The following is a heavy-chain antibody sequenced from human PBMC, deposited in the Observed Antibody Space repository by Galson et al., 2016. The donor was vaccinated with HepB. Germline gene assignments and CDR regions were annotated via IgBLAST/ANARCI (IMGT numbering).Heavy chain of an antibody. CDR3: VRPINMAFDI. CDR2: IHYGGSA. CDR1: GGSIGSSPYY. J-gene: IGHJ3*02. Sequence: ATLSLTCTVSGGSIGSSPYYWAWIRQPPGQGLEWIGIIHYGGSASYNPSLKSRVTISVDTSKNQFSLRLTSVTAADTAVYHFVRPINMAFDIWGQGTRVAVSS. V-gene: IGHV4-39*01.